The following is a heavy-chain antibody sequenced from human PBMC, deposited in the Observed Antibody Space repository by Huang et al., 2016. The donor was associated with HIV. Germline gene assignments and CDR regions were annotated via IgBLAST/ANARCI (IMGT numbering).Heavy chain of an antibody. D-gene: IGHD3-10*01. CDR1: GSTFTTYG. J-gene: IGHJ6*03. V-gene: IGHV7-4-1*02. CDR3: ARGLRYYHGSGRAYYYYYHMDV. CDR2: INTNTGNP. Sequence: QVQLVQSGSELKKPGASVKVSCKASGSTFTTYGVTWGRQAPGQGLEWMGWINTNTGNPTYAQVLTGRFVFSLDTSGSTAYLQISSLKAEDTAVYYCARGLRYYHGSGRAYYYYYHMDVWGKGTTVTVSS.